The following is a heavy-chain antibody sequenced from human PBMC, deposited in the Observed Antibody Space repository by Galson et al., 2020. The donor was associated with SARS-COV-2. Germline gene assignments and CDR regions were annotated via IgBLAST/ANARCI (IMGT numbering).Heavy chain of an antibody. D-gene: IGHD3-22*01. CDR3: TTGATYYYDSSGYYHSNDY. CDR2: IKSKTDGGTT. J-gene: IGHJ4*02. CDR1: GFTFSNAW. V-gene: IGHV3-15*01. Sequence: GGSLRLSCAASGFTFSNAWMSWVRQAPGKGLEWVGRIKSKTDGGTTDYAAPVKGRFTISRDDSKNTLYLQMNSLKTEDTAVYYCTTGATYYYDSSGYYHSNDYSGQGTLVTVSS.